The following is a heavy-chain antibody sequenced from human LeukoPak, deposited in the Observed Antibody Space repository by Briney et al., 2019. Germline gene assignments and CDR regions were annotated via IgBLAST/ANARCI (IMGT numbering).Heavy chain of an antibody. D-gene: IGHD2-15*01. CDR3: ARDRGGGGMDV. CDR1: GGSISSGGYS. CDR2: IYHSGST. V-gene: IGHV4-30-2*01. J-gene: IGHJ6*02. Sequence: SETLSLTCAVSGGSISSGGYSWSWIRQPPGKGLEWIGYIYHSGSTYYNPSLKSRVTISVDRSKNQFSLKLSSVTAADAAVYYCARDRGGGGMDVWGQGTTVTVSS.